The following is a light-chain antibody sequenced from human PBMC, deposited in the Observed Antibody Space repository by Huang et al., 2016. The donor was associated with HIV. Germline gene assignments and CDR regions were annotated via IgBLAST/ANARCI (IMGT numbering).Light chain of an antibody. CDR1: QDISSW. CDR3: QQANMYPRS. CDR2: STS. Sequence: IQLTQSPSSVSASEGDTVRITCRASQDISSWLAWYQQKPRGAPTLLIHSTSILQSGVPSRFNGSGSGTDFFLTINSLRPDDFATYYCQQANMYPRSFGQGTRLDIK. J-gene: IGKJ5*01. V-gene: IGKV1-12*01.